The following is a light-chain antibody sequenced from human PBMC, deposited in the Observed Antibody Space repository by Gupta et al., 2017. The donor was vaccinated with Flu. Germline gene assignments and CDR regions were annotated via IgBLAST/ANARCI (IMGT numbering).Light chain of an antibody. J-gene: IGLJ1*01. CDR2: DVS. Sequence: QSALTQPASVSGSPGQSVTISCTGSSSDVGFSNYVSWYQQCPGKAPKLLLYDVSRRPPGVSTRFSGSKSGNTASLTISGLLPEDEADYFCTSYAGSDTSVFGTGTWVSVL. V-gene: IGLV2-14*01. CDR1: SSDVGFSNY. CDR3: TSYAGSDTSV.